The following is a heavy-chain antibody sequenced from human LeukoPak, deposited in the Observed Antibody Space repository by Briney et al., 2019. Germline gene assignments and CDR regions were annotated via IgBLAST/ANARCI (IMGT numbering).Heavy chain of an antibody. CDR2: ISGNSDRT. D-gene: IGHD1-14*01. J-gene: IGHJ4*02. CDR1: GFTFSNYA. Sequence: GGSLRLSCAGSGFTFSNYAMTWVRQAPGKGLEWVSSISGNSDRTYYADSVKGRFTISRDNSKNTLYLEMNSLSPDDTAVYYCARGVEPLAANTLAYWGQGTLVTVSS. V-gene: IGHV3-23*01. CDR3: ARGVEPLAANTLAY.